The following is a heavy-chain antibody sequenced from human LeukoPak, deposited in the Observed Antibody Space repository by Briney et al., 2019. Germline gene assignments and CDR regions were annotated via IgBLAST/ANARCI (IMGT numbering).Heavy chain of an antibody. CDR1: GSTFSSYW. Sequence: GGSLRLSCAASGSTFSSYWMHWVRQAPGKGLVWVSRINSDGSSTSYADSVKGRFTISRDHAKNTLYLQMNSLRAEDTAVYYCARAPVSVYYYMDVWGKGTTVTVSS. V-gene: IGHV3-74*01. D-gene: IGHD3-10*01. J-gene: IGHJ6*03. CDR3: ARAPVSVYYYMDV. CDR2: INSDGSST.